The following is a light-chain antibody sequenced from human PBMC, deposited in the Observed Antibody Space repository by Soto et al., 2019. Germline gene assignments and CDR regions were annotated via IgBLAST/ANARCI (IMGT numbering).Light chain of an antibody. J-gene: IGKJ1*01. CDR3: NQYNHWITWP. V-gene: IGKV3-15*01. CDR1: QSVGSN. Sequence: EIVMTQSPLTLSASPGERAIFSCRASQSVGSNIAWYQQKPGQSPRLLVYDASTRATAIPARFSGSGSGTEFTLTINTLQPEVFAVYYCNQYNHWITWPFGHLTTADIK. CDR2: DAS.